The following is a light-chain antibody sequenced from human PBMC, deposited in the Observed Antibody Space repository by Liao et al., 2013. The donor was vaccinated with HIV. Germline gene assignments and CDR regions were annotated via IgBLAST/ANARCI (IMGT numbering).Light chain of an antibody. CDR2: KDT. Sequence: SYVLTQPPSVSVAPGKTARITCGGNNIGSKSVHWYQQKPGQAPVVVIYKDTERPSGIPERFSGSTSGTTVSLTISGVQAEDEADYYCQSADSSGPYVVFGGGTKLTVL. V-gene: IGLV3-25*03. CDR3: QSADSSGPYVV. CDR1: NIGSKS. J-gene: IGLJ2*01.